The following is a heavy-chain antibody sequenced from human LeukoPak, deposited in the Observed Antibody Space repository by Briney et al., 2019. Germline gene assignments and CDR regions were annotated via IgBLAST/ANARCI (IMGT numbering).Heavy chain of an antibody. V-gene: IGHV3-53*01. CDR2: LYSGSDT. CDR1: GFSVSISY. J-gene: IGHJ2*01. Sequence: PGGSLRLSCAATGFSVSISYMNWVRQAPGKGLEWVSILYSGSDTYYSDSVKGRFTISRDDSKNILFLHMTSLKAEDTAIYYCARVGDHFHWFLDLWGRGTLVTVSS. CDR3: ARVGDHFHWFLDL. D-gene: IGHD2-21*01.